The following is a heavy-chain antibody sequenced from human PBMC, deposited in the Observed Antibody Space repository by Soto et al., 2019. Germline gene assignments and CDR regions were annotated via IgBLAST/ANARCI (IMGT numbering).Heavy chain of an antibody. J-gene: IGHJ4*02. CDR1: GFTFSSYA. Sequence: PGGSLRLSCAACGFTFSSYAMSWVRQAPGKGLEWVSAISGSGGSTYYADSVKGRFTISRDNSKNTLYLQMNSLRAEDTAVYYCANNGMIVVVFDYWGRGTLVTVSS. CDR2: ISGSGGST. D-gene: IGHD3-22*01. CDR3: ANNGMIVVVFDY. V-gene: IGHV3-23*01.